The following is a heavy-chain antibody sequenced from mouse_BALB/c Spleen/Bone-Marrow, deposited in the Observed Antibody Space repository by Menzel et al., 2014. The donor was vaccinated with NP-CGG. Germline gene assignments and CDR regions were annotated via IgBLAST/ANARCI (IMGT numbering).Heavy chain of an antibody. CDR1: GFNIKDTY. J-gene: IGHJ3*01. CDR3: AAYYRYLAWFAY. CDR2: IDPANGNT. Sequence: EVQLQQSGAELVKPGASVKLSCTASGFNIKDTYMHWVKQRPEQGLEWIGRIDPANGNTKYDPKFQGKDTITADKYSTPPSLQLSSLTSDATAVYYCAAYYRYLAWFAYWGQGTLVTVSA. D-gene: IGHD2-14*01. V-gene: IGHV14-3*02.